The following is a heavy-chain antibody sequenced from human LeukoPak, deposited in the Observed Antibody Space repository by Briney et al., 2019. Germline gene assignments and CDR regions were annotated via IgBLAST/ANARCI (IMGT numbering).Heavy chain of an antibody. CDR3: ARSYYGSGSYWFDY. Sequence: ASVKVSCKASGYTFTSYAMHWVRQAPGQRLEWMGWINAGNGNTKYSQKFRGRVTITRDTSASTAYMELSSLRSEDTAVYYCARSYYGSGSYWFDYWGQGTLVTVSS. J-gene: IGHJ4*02. V-gene: IGHV1-3*01. CDR2: INAGNGNT. D-gene: IGHD3-10*01. CDR1: GYTFTSYA.